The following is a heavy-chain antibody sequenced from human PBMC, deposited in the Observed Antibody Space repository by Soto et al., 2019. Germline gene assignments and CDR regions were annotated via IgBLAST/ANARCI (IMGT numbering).Heavy chain of an antibody. J-gene: IGHJ5*02. CDR1: GYTFTTYG. D-gene: IGHD6-6*01. Sequence: QVQLVQSGAEVKKPGASLKVSCKASGYTFTTYGLSWVRQAPGQGLEWMGWISVYNGNTHYAREFEGRVTMTTDTSTSTAYMELRSLRSDDTAVYYCARDREAARPGWFDPWGQGTLVTVSS. CDR2: ISVYNGNT. CDR3: ARDREAARPGWFDP. V-gene: IGHV1-18*04.